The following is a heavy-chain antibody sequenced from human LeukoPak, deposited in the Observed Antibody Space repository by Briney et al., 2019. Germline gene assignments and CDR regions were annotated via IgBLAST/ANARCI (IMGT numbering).Heavy chain of an antibody. CDR2: ISSSSSYI. V-gene: IGHV3-21*01. Sequence: PGGSLRLSCAASGFTFSSYWMSWVRQAPGKGLEWVSSISSSSSYIYYADSVKGRFTISRDNAKNSLYLQMNSLRAEDTAVYYCARDIYDSSGYYFSLFSWFDPWGQGTLVTVSS. J-gene: IGHJ5*02. D-gene: IGHD3-22*01. CDR3: ARDIYDSSGYYFSLFSWFDP. CDR1: GFTFSSYW.